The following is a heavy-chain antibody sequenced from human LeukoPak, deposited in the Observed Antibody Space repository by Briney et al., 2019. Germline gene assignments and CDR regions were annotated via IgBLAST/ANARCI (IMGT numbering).Heavy chain of an antibody. CDR3: AKDRLRATLTSFDY. V-gene: IGHV3-30*02. CDR2: IHYDSTTE. J-gene: IGHJ4*02. CDR1: GFDFSSYG. D-gene: IGHD4-17*01. Sequence: GGSLRLSCAASGFDFSSYGMHWVRQAPGKGLEWVAYIHYDSTTEDYADSVQGRFTISIDNSKNTLYLQMNSLRAEDTAVYYCAKDRLRATLTSFDYWGQGTLVTVSS.